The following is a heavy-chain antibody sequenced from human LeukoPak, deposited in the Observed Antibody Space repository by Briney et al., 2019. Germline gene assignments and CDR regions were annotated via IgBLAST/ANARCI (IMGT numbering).Heavy chain of an antibody. Sequence: PSETLSLTCTVSGGSISSYYWSWIRQPPGKGLEWIGYIYYSGSTNYNPSLKSRVTISVDTSKNQFSPKLSSVTAADTAVYYCARGVGFGELLKDYFDYWGQGTLVTVSS. V-gene: IGHV4-59*08. J-gene: IGHJ4*02. CDR2: IYYSGST. CDR1: GGSISSYY. D-gene: IGHD3-10*01. CDR3: ARGVGFGELLKDYFDY.